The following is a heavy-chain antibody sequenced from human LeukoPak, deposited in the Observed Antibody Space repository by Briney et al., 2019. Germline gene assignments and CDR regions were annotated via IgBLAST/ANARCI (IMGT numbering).Heavy chain of an antibody. CDR1: GGSISSSSYY. Sequence: SETLSLTCTVSGGSISSSSYYWGWIRQPPGKGLEWIGSIYYSGSTYYNPSLKSRVTISVDTSKNQFSLRLMSSMTAADTAVYYCARRQFDHYMLRGVPTPTYWFDPWGQGTLVTVSS. CDR3: ARRQFDHYMLRGVPTPTYWFDP. D-gene: IGHD3-10*01. CDR2: IYYSGST. V-gene: IGHV4-39*01. J-gene: IGHJ5*02.